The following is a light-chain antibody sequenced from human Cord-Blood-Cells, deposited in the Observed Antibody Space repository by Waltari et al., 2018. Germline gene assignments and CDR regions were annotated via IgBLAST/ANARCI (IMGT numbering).Light chain of an antibody. CDR3: NSRDSSGNHWV. V-gene: IGLV3-19*01. J-gene: IGLJ3*02. CDR1: SLRSYY. CDR2: GKN. Sequence: SSELTQDPAVSVALGQTVRITCQGDSLRSYYASWYQQKPGQAPVLVIYGKNNRPSGFPDRFSGSSSGNTDSLSITGAQAEDEADYYCNSRDSSGNHWVFGGGTKLTVL.